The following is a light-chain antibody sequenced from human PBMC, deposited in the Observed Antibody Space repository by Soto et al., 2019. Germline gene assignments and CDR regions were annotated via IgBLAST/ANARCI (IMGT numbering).Light chain of an antibody. CDR1: QSISSW. CDR2: DAS. V-gene: IGKV1-5*01. Sequence: GDRVTITCRASQSISSWLAWYQQKPGKAPKLLMYDASSLESGVPSRFSGSGSGTEFTLTISSLQPEDFAIYYCLQANRVPLSFGQGTRLEIK. J-gene: IGKJ5*01. CDR3: LQANRVPLS.